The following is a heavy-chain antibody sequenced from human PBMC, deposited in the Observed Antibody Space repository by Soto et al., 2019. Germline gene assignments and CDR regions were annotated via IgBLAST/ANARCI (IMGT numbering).Heavy chain of an antibody. CDR1: GYTFTNYG. V-gene: IGHV1-18*01. Sequence: QVHLVQSGGEVKKPGASVKVSCKASGYTFTNYGVAWVRQAPGQGLEWMGWTSAYTLNTNYAQKFQGRVTVTTDPSTSTAYMELRRLRPDHPAGYYCGRADHGPAPRGGNWVEPWGQGTLVTVSS. CDR3: GRADHGPAPRGGNWVEP. CDR2: TSAYTLNT. J-gene: IGHJ5*02. D-gene: IGHD4-17*01.